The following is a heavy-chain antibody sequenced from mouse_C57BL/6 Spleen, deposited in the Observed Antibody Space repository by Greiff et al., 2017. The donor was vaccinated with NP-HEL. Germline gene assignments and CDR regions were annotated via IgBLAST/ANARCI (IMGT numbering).Heavy chain of an antibody. CDR1: GYSITSGYY. CDR2: ISYDGSN. V-gene: IGHV3-6*01. CDR3: ARDEDYDEEGYAMDY. J-gene: IGHJ4*01. Sequence: ESGPGLVKPSQSLSLTCSVTGYSITSGYYWNWIRQFPGNKLEWMGYISYDGSNNYNPSLKNRISITRDTSKNQFFLKLNSVTTEDTATYYCARDEDYDEEGYAMDYWGQGTSVTVSS. D-gene: IGHD2-4*01.